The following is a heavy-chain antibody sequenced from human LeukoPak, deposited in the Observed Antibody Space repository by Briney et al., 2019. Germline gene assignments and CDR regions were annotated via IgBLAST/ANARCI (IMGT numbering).Heavy chain of an antibody. J-gene: IGHJ4*02. D-gene: IGHD3-10*01. CDR1: GFTFDDYA. CDR2: ISWNSGSI. Sequence: AGESLRLSCAASGFTFDDYAMHWVRQRPGKGLEWVAGISWNSGSIGYADSVKGRFTISRDNAKNSLYLQMNSLRAEDTALYYCAKDMRPMVRGVFDYWGQGTLVTVSS. V-gene: IGHV3-9*01. CDR3: AKDMRPMVRGVFDY.